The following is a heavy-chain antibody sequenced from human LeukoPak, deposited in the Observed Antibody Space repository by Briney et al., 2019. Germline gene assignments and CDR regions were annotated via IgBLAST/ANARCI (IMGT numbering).Heavy chain of an antibody. V-gene: IGHV4-59*01. CDR2: IYYSGST. CDR3: ARDEDSAYGSGSYLS. J-gene: IGHJ5*02. Sequence: SETLSLTCTVSGDSISSYYWTWIRQPPGKGLEWIGYIYYSGSTNYNPSLKSRVTISVDTSKNQFSLKLSPVTAADTAVYYCARDEDSAYGSGSYLSWGQGTLVTVSS. D-gene: IGHD3-10*01. CDR1: GDSISSYY.